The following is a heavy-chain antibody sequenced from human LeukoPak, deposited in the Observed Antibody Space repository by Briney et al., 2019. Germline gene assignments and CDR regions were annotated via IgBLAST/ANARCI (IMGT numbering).Heavy chain of an antibody. V-gene: IGHV4-59*01. CDR1: GGSISSYY. Sequence: PSETLSLTCAVSGGSISSYYWSWIRQPPGKGLEWIGYIYYSGSTNYNPSLKSRVTISVDTSKNQFSLKPSSVTAADTAVYYCARDLGYCSGGSCYKGHNWFDPWGQGTLVTVSS. CDR3: ARDLGYCSGGSCYKGHNWFDP. CDR2: IYYSGST. D-gene: IGHD2-15*01. J-gene: IGHJ5*02.